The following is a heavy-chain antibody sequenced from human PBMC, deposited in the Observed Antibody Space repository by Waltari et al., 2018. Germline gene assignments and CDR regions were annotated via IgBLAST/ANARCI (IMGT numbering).Heavy chain of an antibody. CDR3: ARVGYSSGWYWFDP. CDR1: GGSISSYY. CDR2: IDYSGST. J-gene: IGHJ5*02. Sequence: QVQLQESGPGLVKPSETLSLTCTVSGGSISSYYWSWIRQPPGKGLEWIGYIDYSGSTNYNPSLKSRVTISVDTSKNQFSLKLSSVTAADTAVYYCARVGYSSGWYWFDPWGQGTLVTVSS. V-gene: IGHV4-59*01. D-gene: IGHD6-19*01.